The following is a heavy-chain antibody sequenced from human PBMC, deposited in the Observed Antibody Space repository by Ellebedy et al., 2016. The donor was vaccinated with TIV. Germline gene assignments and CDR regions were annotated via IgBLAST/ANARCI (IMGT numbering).Heavy chain of an antibody. CDR1: GFSFNNYN. Sequence: GESLKISCAASGFSFNNYNMNWVRQAPGKGLEWVSCISSGSSTLYYADSVKGRFTISRDNANSSLFLEMNSLRAEDTAVYYCARGVGSGWYRHYYGMDVWGQGTTVTVSS. CDR2: ISSGSSTL. V-gene: IGHV3-48*04. D-gene: IGHD6-19*01. CDR3: ARGVGSGWYRHYYGMDV. J-gene: IGHJ6*02.